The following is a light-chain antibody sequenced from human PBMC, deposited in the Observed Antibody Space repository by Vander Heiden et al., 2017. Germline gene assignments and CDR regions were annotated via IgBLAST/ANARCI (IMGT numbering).Light chain of an antibody. V-gene: IGKV4-1*01. Sequence: DIVMTQSPDSLAVSLGERATINCKSSQSVLYSSNNKNYLVWYQQKPGQPPKLLIYWASTRESGVPDRFSGRGSGTDFTLTISSLQAEDVAVSYCQQDDSTPQTFGQGTKLEIK. CDR3: QQDDSTPQT. CDR2: WAS. J-gene: IGKJ2*01. CDR1: QSVLYSSNNKNY.